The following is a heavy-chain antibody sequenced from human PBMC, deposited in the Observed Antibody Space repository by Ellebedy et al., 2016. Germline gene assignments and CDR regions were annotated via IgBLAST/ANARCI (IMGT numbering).Heavy chain of an antibody. CDR3: AGGSGWLCDQ. CDR1: GFTFSTYW. CDR2: ISSTGTYI. D-gene: IGHD6-19*01. Sequence: GESLKISCAASGFTFSTYWMYWVRQAPGKGLEWVSSISSTGTYIYYAGSVKGRFTISRDNARSSVYLQMNSLRVEDTAVYYCAGGSGWLCDQWGQGILVTVSS. V-gene: IGHV3-21*06. J-gene: IGHJ4*02.